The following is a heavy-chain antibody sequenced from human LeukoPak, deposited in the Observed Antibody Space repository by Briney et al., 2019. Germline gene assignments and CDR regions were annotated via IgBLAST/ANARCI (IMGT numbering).Heavy chain of an antibody. D-gene: IGHD3-10*01. CDR2: ISGSGGST. V-gene: IGHV3-23*01. CDR3: AKYDGGTMVRGEGDDY. Sequence: PGGSLRLSCAASGFTFSSYGMSWVRQAPGKGLEWVSAISGSGGSTYYADSVKGRFTISRDNSKNTLYLQMNSLRAEDTAVYYCAKYDGGTMVRGEGDDYWGQGTLVTVSS. J-gene: IGHJ4*02. CDR1: GFTFSSYG.